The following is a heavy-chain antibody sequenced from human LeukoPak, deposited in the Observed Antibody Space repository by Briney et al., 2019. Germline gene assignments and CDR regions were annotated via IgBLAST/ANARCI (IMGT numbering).Heavy chain of an antibody. Sequence: SETLSLTCTVSGGSISSYYWSWIRQPPGKGLEWIGYIYYSGSTNYNPPLKSRVTISVDTSKNQFSLKLSSVTAADTAVYYCARDGCSGGSCYRDYYGMDVWGQGTTVTVSS. CDR2: IYYSGST. CDR3: ARDGCSGGSCYRDYYGMDV. D-gene: IGHD2-15*01. J-gene: IGHJ6*02. CDR1: GGSISSYY. V-gene: IGHV4-59*01.